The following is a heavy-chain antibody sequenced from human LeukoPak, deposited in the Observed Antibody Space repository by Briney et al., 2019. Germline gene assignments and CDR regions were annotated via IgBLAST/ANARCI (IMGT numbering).Heavy chain of an antibody. V-gene: IGHV4-59*01. Sequence: PSETLSLTCTVSGVSISSYYWSWVRQPPGKGLEWIGYIYYSGSTNYNPSLKSRVTISVDTSKNQFSLKLSSVTAADTAVYYCARSLITMVRGVIDWFDPWGQGTLVTVSS. CDR3: ARSLITMVRGVIDWFDP. D-gene: IGHD3-10*01. CDR1: GVSISSYY. CDR2: IYYSGST. J-gene: IGHJ5*02.